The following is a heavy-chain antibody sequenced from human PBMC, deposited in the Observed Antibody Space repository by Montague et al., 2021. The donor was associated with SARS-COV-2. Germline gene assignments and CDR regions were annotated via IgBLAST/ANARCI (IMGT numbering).Heavy chain of an antibody. CDR3: ARDRVRAAAGTRYYFDY. V-gene: IGHV3-30*09. J-gene: IGHJ4*02. D-gene: IGHD6-13*01. Sequence: CLRLSCAASGFTFSDYAIYWVRQAPGKGLEWVALISYDGSNKYYADSVKGRFAISRDNSKNTLYLQMNSLRAEDTAVYYCARDRVRAAAGTRYYFDYWGQGTLVTVSS. CDR2: ISYDGSNK. CDR1: GFTFSDYA.